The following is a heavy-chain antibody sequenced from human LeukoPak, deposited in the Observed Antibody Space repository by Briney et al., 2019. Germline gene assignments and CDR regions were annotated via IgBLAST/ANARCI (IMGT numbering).Heavy chain of an antibody. CDR1: GFTFSHFG. Sequence: GTSLRLSCEPSGFTFSHFGMHWVRQAPGAGLEWVSSISGSGGNTYYEDSVKGRFTISRDNSKKTVYLEMNSLRAEDTAVYYCAKPSYYDSTGYSFDYWGQGTLVTVSS. D-gene: IGHD3-22*01. J-gene: IGHJ4*02. CDR2: ISGSGGNT. V-gene: IGHV3-23*01. CDR3: AKPSYYDSTGYSFDY.